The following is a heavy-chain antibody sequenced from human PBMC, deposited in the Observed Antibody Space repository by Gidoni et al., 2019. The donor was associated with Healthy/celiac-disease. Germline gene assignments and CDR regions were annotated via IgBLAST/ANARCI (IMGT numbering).Heavy chain of an antibody. CDR2: IYTSGST. CDR3: ARGSYDFWSGYPFDY. Sequence: QVQLQESGPGLVKPSETLSLTCTVSGGSISSYYWSWIRQPAGKGLEWIGRIYTSGSTNYNPSLKSRVTMSVDTSKNQFSLKLSSVTAADTAVYYCARGSYDFWSGYPFDYWGQGTLVTVSS. CDR1: GGSISSYY. V-gene: IGHV4-4*07. J-gene: IGHJ4*02. D-gene: IGHD3-3*01.